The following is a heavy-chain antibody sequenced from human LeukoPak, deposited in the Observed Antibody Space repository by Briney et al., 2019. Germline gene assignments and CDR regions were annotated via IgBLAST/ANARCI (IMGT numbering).Heavy chain of an antibody. CDR2: ISSSSSYI. V-gene: IGHV3-21*01. D-gene: IGHD5-12*01. CDR3: ARDRVDSGYDSDYYYGMDV. Sequence: GGSLRLLCAVSVFPFSRYSMHCVRQAPARALEWVSSISSSSSYIFYTDSVKGRFTISRDNATNSMYMQMNSLRVEDTAVYYCARDRVDSGYDSDYYYGMDVWGQGTTVTVS. J-gene: IGHJ6*02. CDR1: VFPFSRYS.